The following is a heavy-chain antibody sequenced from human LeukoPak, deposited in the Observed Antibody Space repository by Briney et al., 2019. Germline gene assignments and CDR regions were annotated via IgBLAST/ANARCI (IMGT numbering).Heavy chain of an antibody. V-gene: IGHV4-34*01. D-gene: IGHD2-21*01. CDR2: INHSGST. CDR3: ARAGIATYYYYYGMDV. CDR1: GGSFSGYY. J-gene: IGHJ6*02. Sequence: SGTLSLTCAVYGGSFSGYYWSWIRQPPGKGLEWIGEINHSGSTNYNPSLKSRVTISVDTSKNQFSLKLSSVTAADTAVYYCARAGIATYYYYYGMDVWGQGTTVTVSS.